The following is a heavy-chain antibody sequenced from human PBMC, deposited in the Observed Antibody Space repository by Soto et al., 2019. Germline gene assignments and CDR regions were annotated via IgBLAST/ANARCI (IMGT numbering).Heavy chain of an antibody. V-gene: IGHV1-46*01. Sequence: QVQLVQSGAEVKKPGASVKVSCSASGYTFTNYYMHWVRKAPDQGMGGMGIIKPTGGETTYAQKFLGRATMTRSTSTGTLYMERSSLRSEDTAVYYCARGGDIVVVTAQLDHWGQGTLVTVSS. J-gene: IGHJ5*02. CDR3: ARGGDIVVVTAQLDH. CDR2: IKPTGGET. CDR1: GYTFTNYY. D-gene: IGHD2-21*02.